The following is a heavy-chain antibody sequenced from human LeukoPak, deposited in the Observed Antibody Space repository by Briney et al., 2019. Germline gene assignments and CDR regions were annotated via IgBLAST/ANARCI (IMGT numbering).Heavy chain of an antibody. D-gene: IGHD2-2*01. Sequence: GESLKISCKASGYYFSDNWIGWVRQMPGKGLEWMGVIWPGSSQTKYSSSFQGQVTISADKSINTAYLQWSSLKASDTAMYYCAKIDRQYCSRSSCYALDYWGQGTLVTVSS. CDR2: IWPGSSQT. CDR1: GYYFSDNW. CDR3: AKIDRQYCSRSSCYALDY. J-gene: IGHJ4*02. V-gene: IGHV5-51*01.